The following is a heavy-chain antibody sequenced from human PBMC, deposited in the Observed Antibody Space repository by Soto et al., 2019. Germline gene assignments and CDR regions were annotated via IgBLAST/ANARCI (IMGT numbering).Heavy chain of an antibody. CDR3: AKYYSGYDSIDY. Sequence: PGGSLRLSCAAYGFTLSSYGMHWVRQAPGKGLEWVAVISYDGSNKYYADSVKGRFTISGDNSKNTLYLQMNSLRAEDTAVYYCAKYYSGYDSIDYWGQGT. V-gene: IGHV3-30*18. D-gene: IGHD5-12*01. CDR1: GFTLSSYG. CDR2: ISYDGSNK. J-gene: IGHJ4*02.